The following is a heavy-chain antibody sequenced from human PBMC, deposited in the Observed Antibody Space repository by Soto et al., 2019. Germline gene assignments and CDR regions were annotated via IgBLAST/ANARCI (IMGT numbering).Heavy chain of an antibody. CDR3: ARDREGYLDF. CDR1: GNTFSGYY. V-gene: IGHV1-2*02. CDR2: ISPNSGVT. Sequence: ASVNVSCKSSGNTFSGYYVHWVRQAPGQGLEWMGWISPNSGVTSYAQKFQGRVTMTRDTSISTVYMELNRLRSDDTAVYYCARDREGYLDFWVQGALVTVSS. J-gene: IGHJ4*02.